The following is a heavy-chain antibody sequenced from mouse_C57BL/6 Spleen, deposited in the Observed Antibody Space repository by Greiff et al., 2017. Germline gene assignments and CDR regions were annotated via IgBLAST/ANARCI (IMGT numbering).Heavy chain of an antibody. V-gene: IGHV1-81*01. J-gene: IGHJ3*01. CDR3: SCSGSYGEFAV. D-gene: IGHD2-12*01. CDR2: IYPRSGNT. CDR1: GYTFTSYG. Sequence: VQLQQSGAELARPGASVKLSCKASGYTFTSYGISWVKQRTGKGLEWIGEIYPRSGNTYYNEQFKGKATLTEDKSSSTANMVIRRLTSEYSAVYCCSCSGSYGEFAVWGKGTLVTVSA.